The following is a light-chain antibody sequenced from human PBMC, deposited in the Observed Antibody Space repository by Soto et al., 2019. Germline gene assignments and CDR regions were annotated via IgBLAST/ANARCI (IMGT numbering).Light chain of an antibody. CDR2: ATS. V-gene: IGKV3-15*01. CDR3: QQYGSWPLT. Sequence: EIVVTQSPATLSVSPGERATLSCRASQSVGNNFSWYQQKPGQAPMLLIFATSTRATGVPDRFSGSGSGTEYTLNISSLQSEDLAVYYCQQYGSWPLTVGGGAKV. CDR1: QSVGNN. J-gene: IGKJ4*01.